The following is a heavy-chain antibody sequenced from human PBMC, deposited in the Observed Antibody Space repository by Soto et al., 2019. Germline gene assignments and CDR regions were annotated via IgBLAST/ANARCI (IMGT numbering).Heavy chain of an antibody. CDR1: GGSISSSSYY. V-gene: IGHV4-39*01. CDR3: ARHGGYCSSTSCYDLDY. CDR2: IYYSGST. D-gene: IGHD2-2*03. J-gene: IGHJ4*02. Sequence: SETLSLTCTVSGGSISSSSYYWGWIRQPPGKGLEWIGSIYYSGSTYYNPSLKSRVTISVDTSKNQFSLKLSSVTAADTAVYYCARHGGYCSSTSCYDLDYWGQGTLVTVSS.